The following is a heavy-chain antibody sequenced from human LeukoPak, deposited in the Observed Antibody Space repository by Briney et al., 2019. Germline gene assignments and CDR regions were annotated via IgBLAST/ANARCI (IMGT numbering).Heavy chain of an antibody. CDR3: AKESRSSGWLSY. V-gene: IGHV3-30*18. J-gene: IGHJ4*02. CDR2: ISYDGSNK. CDR1: GFTFSSYG. Sequence: PGGSLRLSCAASGFTFSSYGMHWVRQAPGKGLEWVAVISYDGSNKYYADSVKGRFTISRDNSKNTLYLQMNSLRAEDTAVYYCAKESRSSGWLSYWGQGTLVTVSS. D-gene: IGHD6-19*01.